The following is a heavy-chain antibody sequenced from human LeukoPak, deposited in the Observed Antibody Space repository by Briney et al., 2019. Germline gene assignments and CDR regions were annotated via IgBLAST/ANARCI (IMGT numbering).Heavy chain of an antibody. CDR3: ARETSCEYDFWSGYCRDYFDY. J-gene: IGHJ4*02. Sequence: GGSLRLSCAASGFIFSSYSMNWVRQAPGKGLVWVSSISSSSSYIYYADSVKGRFTISRDNAKNSLYLQMNSLRAEDTAVYYCARETSCEYDFWSGYCRDYFDYWGQGTLVTVSS. V-gene: IGHV3-21*01. CDR1: GFIFSSYS. D-gene: IGHD3-3*01. CDR2: ISSSSSYI.